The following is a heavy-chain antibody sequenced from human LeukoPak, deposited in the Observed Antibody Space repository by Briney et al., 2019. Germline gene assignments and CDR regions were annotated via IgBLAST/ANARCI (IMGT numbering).Heavy chain of an antibody. J-gene: IGHJ4*02. V-gene: IGHV1-18*04. CDR1: GYTFTDYD. CDR2: ISAYNGNT. D-gene: IGHD6-13*01. CDR3: ARQRGAAAGTRLDY. Sequence: ASVKVSCKASGYTFTDYDINWVRQAPGQGLEWMGWISAYNGNTNYAQKLQGRVTMTTDTSTNTAYMELRRLRSDDTAVYYCARQRGAAAGTRLDYWGQGTLVTVSS.